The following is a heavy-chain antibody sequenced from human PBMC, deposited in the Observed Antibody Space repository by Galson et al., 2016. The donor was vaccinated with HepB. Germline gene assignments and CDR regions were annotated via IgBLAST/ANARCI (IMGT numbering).Heavy chain of an antibody. J-gene: IGHJ6*03. V-gene: IGHV3-66*01. CDR2: IYSGGST. CDR1: GFTVSNNY. CDR3: ARVPTHDYGDYVRYFYYMDV. Sequence: SLRLSCAASGFTVSNNYMSWVRQAPGKGLEWVSVIYSGGSTKYADSVKGRFTISRDNSKNTLYLQMNSLRDEDTALYYCARVPTHDYGDYVRYFYYMDVWGKGTSVTVSS. D-gene: IGHD4-17*01.